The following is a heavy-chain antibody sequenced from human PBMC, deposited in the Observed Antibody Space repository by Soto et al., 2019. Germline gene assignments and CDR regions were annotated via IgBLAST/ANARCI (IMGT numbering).Heavy chain of an antibody. V-gene: IGHV1-69*06. D-gene: IGHD1-26*01. Sequence: SVKVSCKASGGTFSSYAISWVRQAPGQGLEWMGGIIPIFGTANYAQKFQGRVTITADKSTSTAYMELSSLRSEDTAVYYCARGLSGSYLTYFDYCGPGTLGTVSS. CDR2: IIPIFGTA. CDR1: GGTFSSYA. J-gene: IGHJ4*02. CDR3: ARGLSGSYLTYFDY.